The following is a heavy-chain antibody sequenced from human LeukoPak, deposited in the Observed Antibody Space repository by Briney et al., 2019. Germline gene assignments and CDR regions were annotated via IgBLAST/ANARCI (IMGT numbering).Heavy chain of an antibody. V-gene: IGHV3-33*01. CDR2: IWYDGSNK. J-gene: IGHJ4*02. Sequence: AGGSLRLSCAASGFTFRSCGVHWVRQAPGKGLDWVAIIWYDGSNKYYADSVKGRFIISKDNSKNTLYLQMNSLRAEDTAVYYCATHHSTKGFDYWGQGTLVTVSS. CDR3: ATHHSTKGFDY. CDR1: GFTFRSCG. D-gene: IGHD2-15*01.